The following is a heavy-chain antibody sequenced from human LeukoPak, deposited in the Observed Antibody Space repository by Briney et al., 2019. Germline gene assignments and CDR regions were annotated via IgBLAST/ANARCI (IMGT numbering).Heavy chain of an antibody. CDR1: GYSFTSYW. V-gene: IGHV5-51*01. CDR3: ARSNAPSLGGFDY. D-gene: IGHD3-10*01. J-gene: IGHJ4*02. Sequence: GESLKISCKGSGYSFTSYWIGWVRQMPGKGLEWVGIIYPGDSDTTYSPSFQGQVTISADKSLSTAYLQWSSLKASDTAMYYCARSNAPSLGGFDYWGQGTLVTVSS. CDR2: IYPGDSDT.